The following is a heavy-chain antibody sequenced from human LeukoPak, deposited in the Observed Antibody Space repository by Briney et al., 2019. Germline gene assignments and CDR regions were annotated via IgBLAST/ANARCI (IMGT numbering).Heavy chain of an antibody. CDR3: AREVPGWNYFDY. J-gene: IGHJ4*02. CDR1: GGSISSYY. D-gene: IGHD3-9*01. Sequence: SETLSLTCTVSGGSISSYYWSWIRQPPGKGLEWIGNIYYSGSTNYNPSLKSRVTISVDTSKNQFSLKLSSVTAADTAVYYCAREVPGWNYFDYWGQGTLVTVSS. V-gene: IGHV4-59*01. CDR2: IYYSGST.